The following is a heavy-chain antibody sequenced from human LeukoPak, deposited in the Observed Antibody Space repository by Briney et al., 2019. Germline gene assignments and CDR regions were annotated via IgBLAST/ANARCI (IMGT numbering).Heavy chain of an antibody. D-gene: IGHD3-3*01. CDR1: GFTFSSYW. J-gene: IGHJ4*02. V-gene: IGHV3-74*01. Sequence: GGSLRLSCAASGFTFSSYWMHWVRQAPGKGLVWVSRINSDGSSTSYADSVKVRFTISRDNAKNTLYLQMNSLRAEDTAVYYCAREAALYSYDFWSGYSQFDYWGQGTLVTVSS. CDR3: AREAALYSYDFWSGYSQFDY. CDR2: INSDGSST.